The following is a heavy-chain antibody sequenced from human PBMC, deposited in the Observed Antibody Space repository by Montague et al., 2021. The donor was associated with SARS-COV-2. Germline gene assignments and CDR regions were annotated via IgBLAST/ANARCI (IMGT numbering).Heavy chain of an antibody. V-gene: IGHV3-23*01. CDR1: GFTFSKFG. D-gene: IGHD6-6*01. CDR2: IDPAGGAT. CDR3: ASSNFFAY. Sequence: SRRLSCAASGFTFSKFGMNWVRQAPGKGLEWVSTIDPAGGATYYADSVRGRFAISRDNSKNILSLQMDSLTADDTAVYYCASSNFFAYWGQGTLITVSS. J-gene: IGHJ4*02.